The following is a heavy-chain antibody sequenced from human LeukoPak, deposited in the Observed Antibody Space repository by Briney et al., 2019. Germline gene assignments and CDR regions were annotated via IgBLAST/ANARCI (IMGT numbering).Heavy chain of an antibody. CDR1: GGSFSGYY. D-gene: IGHD3-9*01. CDR2: INHRGVA. Sequence: PSETLSLTCAVYGGSFSGYYWTRIRQSPGKGLQWIGEINHRGVANYNPSLKSRVTISVDTSKNQFPLRLSSVSAADTAVYYCVRGNVDSHILTGSFYYFDYWGQGTLVAVSS. V-gene: IGHV4-34*01. J-gene: IGHJ4*02. CDR3: VRGNVDSHILTGSFYYFDY.